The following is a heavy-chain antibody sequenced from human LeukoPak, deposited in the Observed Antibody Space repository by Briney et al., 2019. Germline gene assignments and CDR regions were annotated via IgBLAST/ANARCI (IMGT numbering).Heavy chain of an antibody. CDR3: ARGPRWRGSGRSYYYGMDV. CDR1: SGSLTTYY. V-gene: IGHV4-59*01. Sequence: SETLSLTCTVSSGSLTTYYWNWIRHSPGKRPEWIGYVFHTGITEYNPSPESRATMPMDTSKRQFSLSLTSVTTADTARYYCARGPRWRGSGRSYYYGMDVWGNGTTVTVSS. CDR2: VFHTGIT. J-gene: IGHJ6*04. D-gene: IGHD3-10*01.